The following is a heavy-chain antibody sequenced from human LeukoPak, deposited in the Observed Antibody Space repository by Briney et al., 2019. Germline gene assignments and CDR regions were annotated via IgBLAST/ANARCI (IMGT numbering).Heavy chain of an antibody. CDR1: GFTFSSYA. D-gene: IGHD3-10*01. V-gene: IGHV3-23*01. CDR3: AKLDSSGKYPDY. J-gene: IGHJ4*02. CDR2: ISSGGST. Sequence: HPGGSLRLSCAASGFTFSSYAMSWVRQAPGKGLEWVSAISSGGSTYYADSVKGRFTISRDNYKNTLYLQMKSLRAEDRAVYYCAKLDSSGKYPDYWGQGTLVTVSS.